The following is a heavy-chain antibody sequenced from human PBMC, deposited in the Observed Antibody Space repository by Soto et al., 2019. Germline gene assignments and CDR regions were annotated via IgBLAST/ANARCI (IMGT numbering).Heavy chain of an antibody. Sequence: QVQLVESGGGVVQPGRSLRLSCAASGFTFSNYAMHWVRQAPGKGLEWMAGIPYDGDKIHYADSVKGRFTISRDNAKNTLYLQINSLRVEDTAVYYCVRGTCYDCWNNAYWVQGTQVTVSS. CDR2: IPYDGDKI. CDR3: VRGTCYDCWNNAY. D-gene: IGHD2-21*02. J-gene: IGHJ4*02. V-gene: IGHV3-30-3*01. CDR1: GFTFSNYA.